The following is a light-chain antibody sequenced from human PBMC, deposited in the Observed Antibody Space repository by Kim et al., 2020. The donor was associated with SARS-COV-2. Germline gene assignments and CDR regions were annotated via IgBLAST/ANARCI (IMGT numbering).Light chain of an antibody. Sequence: SAAVGDGVTITCRATQDIGNYLAWYQQKPGEPPKLLIYSASTLQSGVPSRFGGRGSGTDFTLTISSLQPEDVATYYCQKYDSAPWTFGQGTKLEI. V-gene: IGKV1-27*01. CDR1: QDIGNY. CDR3: QKYDSAPWT. J-gene: IGKJ1*01. CDR2: SAS.